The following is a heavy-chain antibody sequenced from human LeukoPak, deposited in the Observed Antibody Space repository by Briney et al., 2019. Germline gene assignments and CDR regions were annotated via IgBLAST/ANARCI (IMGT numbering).Heavy chain of an antibody. CDR1: GGSISNYY. CDR3: AREFDY. CDR2: IYTSGST. Sequence: SETLSLTCTVSGGSISNYYWTWIRQPAGKGLEWIGRIYTSGSTNYNPSLKSRVTMSVDTSKSQSSLRLRSVTAADTAVYYCAREFDYWGQGTLVTVSS. J-gene: IGHJ4*02. V-gene: IGHV4-4*07.